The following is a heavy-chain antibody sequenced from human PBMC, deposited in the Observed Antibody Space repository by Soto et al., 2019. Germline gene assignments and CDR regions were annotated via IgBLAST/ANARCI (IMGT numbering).Heavy chain of an antibody. CDR3: ARVGGFGATTIDY. Sequence: SETLSLTCSVSGASINSDDYYWSWIRQPPGKGLEWIGYIYYRGSTYYNPSLKTRLTMSMDTANNQFSLRLSSVTAADTAVYYCARVGGFGATTIDYWGQGTLVTV. J-gene: IGHJ4*02. D-gene: IGHD3-10*01. CDR2: IYYRGST. CDR1: GASINSDDYY. V-gene: IGHV4-30-4*01.